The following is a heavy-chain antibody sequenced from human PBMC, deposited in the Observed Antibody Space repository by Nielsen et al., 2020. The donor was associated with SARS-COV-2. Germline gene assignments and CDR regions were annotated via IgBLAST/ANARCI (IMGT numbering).Heavy chain of an antibody. CDR3: AKDMGPVIWYFDL. J-gene: IGHJ2*01. V-gene: IGHV3-20*04. D-gene: IGHD3-10*01. CDR1: GFTFDGFG. CDR2: INWNGGST. Sequence: GESLKISCAGSGFTFDGFGMSWVRQVPGKGLEWVSGINWNGGSTGYGDSVRGRFTISRDNAKNSLYLQMNSLRAEDTALYYCAKDMGPVIWYFDLWGRGTLVTVSS.